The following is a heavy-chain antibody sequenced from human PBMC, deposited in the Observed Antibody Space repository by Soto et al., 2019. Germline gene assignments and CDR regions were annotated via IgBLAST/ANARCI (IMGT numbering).Heavy chain of an antibody. J-gene: IGHJ4*02. CDR2: IWYDGSNK. Sequence: QVQLVESGGGVVQPGRSLRLSCAASGFTFSSYGMHWVRQAPGKGLEWVAVIWYDGSNKYYADSVKGRFTISRDNSKNTLYLQMNSLGAEDTAVYYCARPIYSSGWYYFDYWGQGTLVTVSS. CDR1: GFTFSSYG. CDR3: ARPIYSSGWYYFDY. D-gene: IGHD6-19*01. V-gene: IGHV3-33*01.